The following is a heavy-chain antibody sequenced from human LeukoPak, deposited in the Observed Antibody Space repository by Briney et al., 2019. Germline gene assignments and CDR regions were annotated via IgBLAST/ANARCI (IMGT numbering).Heavy chain of an antibody. D-gene: IGHD5-24*01. CDR1: GGSISSYY. J-gene: IGHJ4*02. V-gene: IGHV4-59*08. CDR3: ARLGSRVQHSRGYDY. Sequence: SETLSLTCTVSGGSISSYYWSWIRQPPGKGLEWIGYIYYSGSTNYNPSLKSRVTISVDTSKNQFSLKLSSVTAADTAVYYCARLGSRVQHSRGYDYWGQGTLVTVSS. CDR2: IYYSGST.